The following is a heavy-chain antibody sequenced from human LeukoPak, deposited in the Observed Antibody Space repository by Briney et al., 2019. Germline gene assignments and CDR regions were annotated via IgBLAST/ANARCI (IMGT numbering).Heavy chain of an antibody. Sequence: PSETLSLTCTVSGGSISSFYWSWIRQPPGKGLEWIGFIYYTGSTDYNPSLKSRVTMSVDTSKNQFSLKLSSVTAADTAVYYCARLYSSSLGRVFDYWGQGTLVTVSS. V-gene: IGHV4-59*08. D-gene: IGHD4-11*01. CDR1: GGSISSFY. CDR2: IYYTGST. J-gene: IGHJ4*02. CDR3: ARLYSSSLGRVFDY.